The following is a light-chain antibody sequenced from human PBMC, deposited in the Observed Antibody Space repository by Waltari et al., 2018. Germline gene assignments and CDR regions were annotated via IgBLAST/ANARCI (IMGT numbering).Light chain of an antibody. J-gene: IGLJ2*01. CDR2: DVS. CDR3: SSYTSSNTLVA. V-gene: IGLV2-14*01. CDR1: RSDIGAYNY. Sequence: QSALTQPASVSASPGQSIAISCIGTRSDIGAYNYVSWYQQHPGKAPKLIIYDVSSRPSGVSDRFSGSRSGNTASLTISGLQAEDEADYYCSSYTSSNTLVAFGGGTKLTVL.